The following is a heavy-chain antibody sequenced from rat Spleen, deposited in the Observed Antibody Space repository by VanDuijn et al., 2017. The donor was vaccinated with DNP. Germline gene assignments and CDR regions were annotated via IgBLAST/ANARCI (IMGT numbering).Heavy chain of an antibody. V-gene: IGHV3-1*01. D-gene: IGHD1-6*01. Sequence: EVQLQESGPGLVKPSQSLSLTCSVTGYSITSNYWGWIRKFPGNKMEYIGHISYSGSTNYNPSLKSRFSITRDTSKNQFFLQVNSVSPEDTATYYCARSDVYNGFDYWGQGVMVTVSS. CDR1: GYSITSNY. CDR2: ISYSGST. J-gene: IGHJ2*01. CDR3: ARSDVYNGFDY.